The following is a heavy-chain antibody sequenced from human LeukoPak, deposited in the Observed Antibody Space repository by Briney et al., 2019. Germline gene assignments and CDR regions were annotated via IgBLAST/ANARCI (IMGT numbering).Heavy chain of an antibody. CDR3: AKAVGSSSLDPYYYYYGMDV. CDR1: GITFSSYA. D-gene: IGHD6-6*01. Sequence: PGGSLTLSCAASGITFSSYAMRWLRQAPGKGREWVSAISGSGGSTYYGDSVKGRFTISRDNPKNTLYLQMNSLRAEDTAVYYCAKAVGSSSLDPYYYYYGMDVWGQGSKVTVSS. J-gene: IGHJ6*02. CDR2: ISGSGGST. V-gene: IGHV3-23*01.